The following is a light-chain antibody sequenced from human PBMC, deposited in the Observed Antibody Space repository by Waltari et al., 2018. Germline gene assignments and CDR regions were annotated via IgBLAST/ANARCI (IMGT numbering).Light chain of an antibody. V-gene: IGKV1-6*01. CDR3: LQDYNYPPT. CDR1: QGIRND. Sequence: AIEMTQSQSSLSASVGDRVPITCRASQGIRNDLGWYQQKPGTAPKLLIYAASSLQSGVPSRFSGSGSGTDFTLTISSLQPEDFATYYCLQDYNYPPTFGGGTKVEIK. J-gene: IGKJ4*01. CDR2: AAS.